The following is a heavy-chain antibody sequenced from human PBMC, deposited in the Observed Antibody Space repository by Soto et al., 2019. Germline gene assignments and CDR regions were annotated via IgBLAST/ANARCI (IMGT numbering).Heavy chain of an antibody. V-gene: IGHV4-39*01. CDR2: VYSTGST. CDR3: ARSHYTYGLLIDY. J-gene: IGHJ4*02. CDR1: GDSITTNGYY. Sequence: TSETLSLTCSVSGDSITTNGYYWGWIRHPPGKGLQWIGNVYSTGSTFSHPSLTSRVFISVDTSKNKFSLRLTSVTATDTAVYYCARSHYTYGLLIDYWGPGIMVTVSS. D-gene: IGHD2-8*01.